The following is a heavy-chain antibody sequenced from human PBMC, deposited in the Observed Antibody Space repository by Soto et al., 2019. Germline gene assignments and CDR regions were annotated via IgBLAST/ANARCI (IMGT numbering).Heavy chain of an antibody. CDR2: FDPEDGET. D-gene: IGHD3-10*01. Sequence: ASVKVSCKVSGYTLTELSMHWVRQAPGKGLEWMGGFDPEDGETIYAQKFQGRVTMTEDTSTDTAYMELSSLRSEDTAVYYCATAPMVRGVPFYYGMDVWGQGTTVTVSS. CDR1: GYTLTELS. V-gene: IGHV1-24*01. J-gene: IGHJ6*02. CDR3: ATAPMVRGVPFYYGMDV.